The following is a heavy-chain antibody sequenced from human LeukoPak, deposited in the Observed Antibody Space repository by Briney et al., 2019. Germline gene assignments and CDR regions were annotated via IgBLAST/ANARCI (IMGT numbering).Heavy chain of an antibody. D-gene: IGHD4-17*01. CDR2: INPNSDDT. Sequence: ASVKVSCKASGYTFTGYYIYWVRQAPGQGLEWMGWINPNSDDTSYAQKFQGRVPMTRDTSVSTAYMELSRLSSDDTAVYYCARQDGDLDYWGQGTLVTVSS. CDR3: ARQDGDLDY. J-gene: IGHJ4*02. CDR1: GYTFTGYY. V-gene: IGHV1-2*02.